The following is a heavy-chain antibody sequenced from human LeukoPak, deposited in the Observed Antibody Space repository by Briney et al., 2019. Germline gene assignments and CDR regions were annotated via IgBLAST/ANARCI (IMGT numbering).Heavy chain of an antibody. D-gene: IGHD3-9*01. Sequence: ASVKVSCKASGYTFTGYYMHWVRQAPGQGLEWMGWINPNSGGTNYAQKFQGRVTMTRDTSISTAYMELSRLRSDDTAVYYCARSFLGGLFDWLLEDYFDYWGQGTLVTVSS. CDR3: ARSFLGGLFDWLLEDYFDY. J-gene: IGHJ4*02. CDR2: INPNSGGT. V-gene: IGHV1-2*02. CDR1: GYTFTGYY.